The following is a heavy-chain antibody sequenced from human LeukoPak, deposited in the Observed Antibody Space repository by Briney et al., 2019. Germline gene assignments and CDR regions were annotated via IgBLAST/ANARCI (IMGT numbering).Heavy chain of an antibody. CDR3: ARDLTRGYSYGYSGY. J-gene: IGHJ4*02. CDR2: ISAYNGNT. Sequence: ASVKVSCKASGYAFTSYGIRWVREAPGQGLEWMEWISAYNGNTNYAQKLQGRVTMTTDTSTSTAYMELRSLRSGDTPVYYCARDLTRGYSYGYSGYWGQGTLVTVSS. CDR1: GYAFTSYG. V-gene: IGHV1-18*01. D-gene: IGHD5-18*01.